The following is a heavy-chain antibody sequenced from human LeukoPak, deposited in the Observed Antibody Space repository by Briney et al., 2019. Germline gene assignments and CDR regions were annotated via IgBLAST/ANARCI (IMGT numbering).Heavy chain of an antibody. CDR1: GFTFSYFG. CDR3: AREFTSGWIDY. D-gene: IGHD6-19*01. Sequence: GGSLRLSCVASGFTFSYFGMIWVRQAPGEGLEWVSSISGSGTYIYSTDSVKGRFTVSRDNAKNSLYLLMNSLTAEDTAVYYCAREFTSGWIDYWGQGTLVTVSS. V-gene: IGHV3-21*01. J-gene: IGHJ4*02. CDR2: ISGSGTYI.